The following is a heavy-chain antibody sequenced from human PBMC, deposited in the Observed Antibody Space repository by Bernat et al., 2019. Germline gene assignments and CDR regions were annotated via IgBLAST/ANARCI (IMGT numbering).Heavy chain of an antibody. Sequence: MQLVESGGGLVQPGGSLRLSCAASGFTFSNYWMNWVRQAPGKGLEWVANMKQDGSLKQYVDSVEGRFTISRDNAKNSLYLQMNSLRDEDTAVYYCARDGGYCSGGGCYDALDVWGQGTMVTVSS. J-gene: IGHJ3*01. CDR3: ARDGGYCSGGGCYDALDV. V-gene: IGHV3-7*03. CDR1: GFTFSNYW. CDR2: MKQDGSLK. D-gene: IGHD2-15*01.